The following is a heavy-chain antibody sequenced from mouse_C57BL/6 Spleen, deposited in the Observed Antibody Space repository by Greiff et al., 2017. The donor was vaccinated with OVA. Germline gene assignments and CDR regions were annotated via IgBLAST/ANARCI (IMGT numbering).Heavy chain of an antibody. Sequence: EVQLQESGGDLVKPGGSLKLSCAASGFTFSSYGMSWVRQTPDKRLEWVATISSGGSYTYYPDSVKGRFTISRDNAKNTLYLQMSSLKSEDTARYDCASLYSNAYYCDYWGKGTTLTVSS. CDR1: GFTFSSYG. CDR3: ASLYSNAYYCDY. J-gene: IGHJ2*01. D-gene: IGHD2-5*01. CDR2: ISSGGSYT. V-gene: IGHV5-6*01.